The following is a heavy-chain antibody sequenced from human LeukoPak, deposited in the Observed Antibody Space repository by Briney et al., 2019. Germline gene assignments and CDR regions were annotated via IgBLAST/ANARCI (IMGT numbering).Heavy chain of an antibody. CDR3: AYTLPPYYDFWSGSYDAFDI. CDR2: INPNSGGT. V-gene: IGHV1-2*02. J-gene: IGHJ3*02. Sequence: ASVKVSCKASGYTFTSYGISWVRQAPGQGLEWMGWINPNSGGTNYAQKFQGRVTMTRDTSISTAYMELSRLRFDDTAVYYCAYTLPPYYDFWSGSYDAFDIWGQGTMVTVSS. D-gene: IGHD3-3*01. CDR1: GYTFTSYG.